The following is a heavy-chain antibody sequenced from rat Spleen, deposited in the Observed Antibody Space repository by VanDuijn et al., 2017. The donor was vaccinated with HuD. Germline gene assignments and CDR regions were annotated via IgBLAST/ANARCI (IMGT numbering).Heavy chain of an antibody. CDR1: GFSLNRNG. J-gene: IGHJ2*01. D-gene: IGHD1-11*01. CDR2: IWAGGTT. V-gene: IGHV2-72*01. CDR3: ARHAYGGYEAFDY. Sequence: QVQLKESGPGLVQPSDTLSLTCTVSGFSLNRNGVGWVRPPLGKGLVWMGTIWAGGTTNYNSAVQSRLSISRDTSKSQLFLKVTSLQPEDTGTYYCARHAYGGYEAFDYWGQGVMVTVSS.